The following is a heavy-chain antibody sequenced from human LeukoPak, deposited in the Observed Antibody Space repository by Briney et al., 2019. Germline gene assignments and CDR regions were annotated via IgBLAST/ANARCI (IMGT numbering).Heavy chain of an antibody. D-gene: IGHD3-22*01. CDR1: GGTFSSYA. Sequence: SVKVSCKASGGTFSSYAISWVRQAPGQGLEWMGGIIPIFGTANNAQKFQGRVTITADESTSTAYMELSSLRSGDTAVYYCARNGRDYYDSSGYYYWFDPWGQGTLVTVSS. CDR3: ARNGRDYYDSSGYYYWFDP. CDR2: IIPIFGTA. V-gene: IGHV1-69*13. J-gene: IGHJ5*02.